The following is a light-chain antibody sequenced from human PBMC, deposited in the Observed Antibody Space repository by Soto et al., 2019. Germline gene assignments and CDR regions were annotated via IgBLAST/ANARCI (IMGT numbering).Light chain of an antibody. V-gene: IGLV2-14*01. CDR1: SIDVGGYNY. Sequence: QSVLTQPASVAGSPGQSVTISCTGTSIDVGGYNYVSWYQHHPGKAPKLMIYEVSNRPSGLSNRFSGSKSGNTASLTISGLQAEDEADYYCSSYTGSSTYVFGTGTKVTVL. CDR2: EVS. CDR3: SSYTGSSTYV. J-gene: IGLJ1*01.